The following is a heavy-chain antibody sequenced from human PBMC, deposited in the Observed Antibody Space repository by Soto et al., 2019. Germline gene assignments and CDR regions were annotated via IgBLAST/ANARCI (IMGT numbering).Heavy chain of an antibody. CDR1: GFTLSSYW. V-gene: IGHV3-74*01. Sequence: EGQLVESGGGLVQPGGSLRLSCVASGFTLSSYWMHWVRQAPGKGLVWVSHINNDGSNTNYADSVKGRFTISRDNAKNTLYLQMNSLRAEDTAVYYCARDVSLVFDPWGQGTLVTVSS. D-gene: IGHD2-8*02. CDR3: ARDVSLVFDP. J-gene: IGHJ5*02. CDR2: INNDGSNT.